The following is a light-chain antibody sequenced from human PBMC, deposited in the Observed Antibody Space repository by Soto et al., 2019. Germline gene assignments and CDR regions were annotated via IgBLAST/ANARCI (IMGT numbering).Light chain of an antibody. CDR2: KAS. CDR3: QQADTFHQWT. CDR1: QSIGNS. V-gene: IGKV1-5*03. J-gene: IGKJ1*01. Sequence: IQMTQSPSTLSASVGDRVTITCRASQSIGNSLAWYQQKPCKAPKLLIYKASILQSGVPSRFSGSESGTEFTITISSLPPDDFGTYSCQQADTFHQWTFGQGTKVEIK.